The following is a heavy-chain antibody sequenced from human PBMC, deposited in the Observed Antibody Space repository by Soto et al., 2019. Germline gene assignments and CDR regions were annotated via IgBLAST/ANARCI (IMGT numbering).Heavy chain of an antibody. D-gene: IGHD2-15*01. J-gene: IGHJ3*02. CDR3: APHVSCSGGSCQYDAFAI. Sequence: EVQVLESGGGLVQPGGSLRLSCEGSEFTVSGHAMTWIRQAPGKGPEWVSTITADGGTYYADSAKGRFAMSRDTSENTLYLQMNSLGAEDTAAYYCAPHVSCSGGSCQYDAFAIRGQGTMVTVSS. V-gene: IGHV3-23*01. CDR1: EFTVSGHA. CDR2: ITADGGT.